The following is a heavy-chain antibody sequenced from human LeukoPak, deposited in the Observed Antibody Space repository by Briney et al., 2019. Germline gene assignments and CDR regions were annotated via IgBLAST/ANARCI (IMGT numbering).Heavy chain of an antibody. CDR3: ARGARFGRTYFDY. V-gene: IGHV3-48*04. D-gene: IGHD3-10*01. CDR2: ISSSSSTI. Sequence: GGSLRLSCAASGFSFSSYNMNWVRQAPGKGLEWVSYISSSSSTIYYADSVKGRFTISRDNAKNSLYLQMNGLRAEDTAVYYCARGARFGRTYFDYWGQGTLVTVSS. J-gene: IGHJ4*02. CDR1: GFSFSSYN.